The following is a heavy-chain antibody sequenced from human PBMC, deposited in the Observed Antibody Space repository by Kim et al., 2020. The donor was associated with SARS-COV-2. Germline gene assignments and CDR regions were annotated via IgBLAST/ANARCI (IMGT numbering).Heavy chain of an antibody. Sequence: GGSLRLSCAASGFTFSSYWMSWVRQAPGKGLEWVANIKQDGSEKYYVDSVKGRFTISRDNAKNSLYLQMNSLRAEDTAVYYCARDVPRRGWFGELLRGDAFDIWGQGTMVTVSS. V-gene: IGHV3-7*01. CDR1: GFTFSSYW. D-gene: IGHD3-10*01. CDR3: ARDVPRRGWFGELLRGDAFDI. CDR2: IKQDGSEK. J-gene: IGHJ3*02.